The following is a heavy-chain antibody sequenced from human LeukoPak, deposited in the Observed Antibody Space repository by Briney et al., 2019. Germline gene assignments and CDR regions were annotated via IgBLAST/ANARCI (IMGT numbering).Heavy chain of an antibody. J-gene: IGHJ5*02. CDR3: ARGVIAATPRGPRNWFDP. CDR1: GGSLSSYY. CDR2: IYYSGST. D-gene: IGHD6-13*01. V-gene: IGHV4-59*01. Sequence: SETLSLTCTVSGGSLSSYYWSWLRQPPGKGLEWIGYIYYSGSTNYNPSLKSRVTISVDTSKNQFSLKLSSVTAADTAVYYCARGVIAATPRGPRNWFDPWGQGTLVTVSS.